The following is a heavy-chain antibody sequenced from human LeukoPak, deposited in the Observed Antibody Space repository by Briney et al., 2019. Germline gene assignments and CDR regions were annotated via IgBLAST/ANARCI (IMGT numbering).Heavy chain of an antibody. CDR3: ARHDHSDFGDPNWFDP. J-gene: IGHJ5*02. CDR1: GGSISSNDDY. Sequence: SETLSLSCTVSGGSISSNDDYWGWIRQSPGKGLEWIGSIHHSGSAKHNPSLRSRGTISIDSSKNHFSLNLNSLTAADTALYYCARHDHSDFGDPNWFDPWGQGTLVTVSS. CDR2: IHHSGSA. V-gene: IGHV4-39*01. D-gene: IGHD4-17*01.